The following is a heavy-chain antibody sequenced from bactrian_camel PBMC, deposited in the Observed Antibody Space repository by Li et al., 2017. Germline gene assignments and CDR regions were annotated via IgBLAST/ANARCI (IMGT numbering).Heavy chain of an antibody. D-gene: IGHD1*01. Sequence: HVQLVESGGGLVQPGGSLRLSCAASGFTFSNYAMNWVRQAPGKGLEWVSTINYDGGSTYYADSVKGRFTTSRDNAKNTLYLQLNGLKTEDTAMYYCAKDRPRLGRTVTDLPRGQGTQVTVS. V-gene: IGHV3S1*01. CDR3: AKDRPRLGRTVTDLP. J-gene: IGHJ4*01. CDR2: INYDGGST. CDR1: GFTFSNYA.